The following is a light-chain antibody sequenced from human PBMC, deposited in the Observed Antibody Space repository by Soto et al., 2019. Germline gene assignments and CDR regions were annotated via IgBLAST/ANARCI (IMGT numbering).Light chain of an antibody. V-gene: IGLV2-18*02. CDR2: DVN. CDR1: SSDIGAYNR. CDR3: SSFSSINTYV. Sequence: QSALTQPPSVSGSPGQSVAISCTGTSSDIGAYNRVSWYQQPPGTAPKLMIYDVNNRPSGVPDRFSGSKSGNTASLTISGLQADDEADYYSSSFSSINTYVFGTGSKVTVL. J-gene: IGLJ1*01.